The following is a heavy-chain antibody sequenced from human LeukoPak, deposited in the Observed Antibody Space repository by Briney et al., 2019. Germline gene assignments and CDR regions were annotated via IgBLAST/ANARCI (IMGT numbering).Heavy chain of an antibody. CDR1: GLTFSSHW. J-gene: IGHJ3*02. D-gene: IGHD2-21*02. V-gene: IGHV3-7*01. CDR3: ASSGFTQDYCGGDCYSGAFDI. Sequence: PGGSLRLSCAAPGLTFSSHWMSWVRQAPGKGLEWVATIRQDGSDKYYVDSVKGRFTISRDNAKNSLYLQMNSLRAEDTAVYYCASSGFTQDYCGGDCYSGAFDIWGQGTMVTVSS. CDR2: IRQDGSDK.